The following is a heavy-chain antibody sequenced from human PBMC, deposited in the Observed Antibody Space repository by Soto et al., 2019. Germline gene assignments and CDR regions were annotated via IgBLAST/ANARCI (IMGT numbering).Heavy chain of an antibody. CDR2: ISSSSSYI. CDR1: GFTFSSYS. CDR3: ASYYDFWSGYGYEDWFDP. D-gene: IGHD3-3*01. J-gene: IGHJ5*02. V-gene: IGHV3-21*01. Sequence: GGSLRLSCAASGFTFSSYSMNWVRQAPGKGLEWVSSISSSSSYIYYADSVKGRFTISRDNAKNSLYLQMNSLRAEDTAVYYCASYYDFWSGYGYEDWFDPWGQGTLVTVSS.